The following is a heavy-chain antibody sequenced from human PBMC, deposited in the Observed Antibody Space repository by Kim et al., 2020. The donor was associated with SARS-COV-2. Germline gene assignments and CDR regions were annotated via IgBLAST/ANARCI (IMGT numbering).Heavy chain of an antibody. V-gene: IGHV4-39*01. Sequence: PSLESRVTMSVDTSKNQFSLKLSSVTAADTAVYYCARLDYYGSGSFFFGYWGQGSLVSVSS. J-gene: IGHJ4*02. D-gene: IGHD3-10*01. CDR3: ARLDYYGSGSFFFGY.